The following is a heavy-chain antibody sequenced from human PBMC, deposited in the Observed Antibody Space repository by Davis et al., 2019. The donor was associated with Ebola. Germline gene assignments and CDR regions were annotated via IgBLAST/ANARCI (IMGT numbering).Heavy chain of an antibody. Sequence: GESLKISCAASQFSVGANFMTWVRQAPGKGPELVSVIYSGGGTQYADSVKGRFTISRDNSKNTIYLQMDSLGVGDTAIYYCARYTYGLDLWGQGTLVTVSS. CDR3: ARYTYGLDL. V-gene: IGHV3-66*01. D-gene: IGHD5-18*01. CDR1: QFSVGANF. CDR2: IYSGGGT. J-gene: IGHJ4*02.